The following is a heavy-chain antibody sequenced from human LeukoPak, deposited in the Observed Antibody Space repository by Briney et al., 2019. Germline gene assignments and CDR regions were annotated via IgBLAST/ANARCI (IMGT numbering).Heavy chain of an antibody. CDR2: FDPEDGET. CDR3: ATGLGIAAAGSFDY. CDR1: GYTLTELS. Sequence: ASVKVSCKVSGYTLTELSMHWVRQAPGKGLEWMGGFDPEDGETIYAQKFQGRVTMTEDTSTDTAYMELSSLRSEDTAVYYCATGLGIAAAGSFDYWGQGTLVTVSS. D-gene: IGHD6-13*01. V-gene: IGHV1-24*01. J-gene: IGHJ4*02.